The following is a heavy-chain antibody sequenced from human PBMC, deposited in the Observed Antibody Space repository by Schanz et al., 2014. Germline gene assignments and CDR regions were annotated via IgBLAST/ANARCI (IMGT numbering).Heavy chain of an antibody. CDR3: VRDTDYHFDY. CDR1: GSTFRNYG. D-gene: IGHD4-17*01. V-gene: IGHV3-74*01. CDR2: TSNDGSFT. Sequence: EVQLVESGGGLVQPGGSLRLSCAVSGSTFRNYGMGWVRQAPGKGLVWVSRTSNDGSFTTFADSVKGRFTISRDNAKNTLYLQMNSLRAEDTAVYYCVRDTDYHFDYWGQGTLVTVSS. J-gene: IGHJ4*02.